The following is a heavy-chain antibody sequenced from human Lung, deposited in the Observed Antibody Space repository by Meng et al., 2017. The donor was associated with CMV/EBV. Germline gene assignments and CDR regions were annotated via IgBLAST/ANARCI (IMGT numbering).Heavy chain of an antibody. CDR1: GGSISSSSYY. CDR3: ARDQYSSSSPFDY. J-gene: IGHJ4*02. D-gene: IGHD6-6*01. Sequence: LQLQEAGPGWVKPSETLSPPCTVSGGSISSSSYYGGWIRQPPGKGLEWIGSIYYSGSTYYNPSLKSRVTISVDTSKNQFSLKLSSVTAADTAVYYCARDQYSSSSPFDYWGQGTLVTVSS. V-gene: IGHV4-39*07. CDR2: IYYSGST.